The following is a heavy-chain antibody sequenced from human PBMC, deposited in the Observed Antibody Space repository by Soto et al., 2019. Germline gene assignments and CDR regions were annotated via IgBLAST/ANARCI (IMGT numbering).Heavy chain of an antibody. D-gene: IGHD2-15*01. J-gene: IGHJ4*02. CDR3: AKDKALGGGSCVSD. V-gene: IGHV3-23*01. CDR1: GFTFRNFA. Sequence: VQLLESGGGLVQPGGSLRLSCAASGFTFRNFAMSWVRQVPGKGLEWVSAISGSGGSGENTYYAASVKGRFTISRDNSKNTLYLQMSGLRPEDTALYYCAKDKALGGGSCVSDWGQGTLVTVSS. CDR2: ISGSGGSGENT.